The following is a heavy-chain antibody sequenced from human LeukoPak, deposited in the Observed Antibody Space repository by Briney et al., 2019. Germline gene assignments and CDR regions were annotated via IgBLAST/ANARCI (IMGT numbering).Heavy chain of an antibody. Sequence: PGGSLRLSCAASGFTLSTFDMSWVRQAPGKGLEWVSYISGRGNIIYCADSVRGRFTISRDSAKNSLYLQMNSLRAEDTAVYYCARRFDLWARGTLVTVSS. CDR2: ISGRGNII. J-gene: IGHJ2*01. CDR3: ARRFDL. CDR1: GFTLSTFD. V-gene: IGHV3-48*03.